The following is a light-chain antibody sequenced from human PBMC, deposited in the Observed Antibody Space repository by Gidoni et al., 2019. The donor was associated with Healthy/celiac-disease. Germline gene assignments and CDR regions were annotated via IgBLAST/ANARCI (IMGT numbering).Light chain of an antibody. CDR2: LGS. Sequence: DIVMTQSPLSLPVTPGEPASISCRSSQSLLHSNGYNYLDWYLQKPGQSPQLLIYLGSNRASGVPDRFSGSGSGTDFTLKISRVEAEDVGVYYCMQALQTPLFXGXTKVXIK. CDR1: QSLLHSNGYNY. J-gene: IGKJ4*01. V-gene: IGKV2-28*01. CDR3: MQALQTPL.